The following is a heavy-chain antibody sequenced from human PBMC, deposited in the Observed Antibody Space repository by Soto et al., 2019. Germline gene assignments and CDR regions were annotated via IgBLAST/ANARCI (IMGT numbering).Heavy chain of an antibody. Sequence: GGSLRLSCASSGFTFSDYYMSWIRQAPGKGLEWVAYISAGGSDICYGDSVKGRFTVSRDNTKKSLYLQMSNLRAEDTAVYYCANWGKSGSDFWGQGTLVTVSS. CDR1: GFTFSDYY. CDR3: ANWGKSGSDF. CDR2: ISAGGSDI. J-gene: IGHJ4*02. V-gene: IGHV3-11*01. D-gene: IGHD3-16*01.